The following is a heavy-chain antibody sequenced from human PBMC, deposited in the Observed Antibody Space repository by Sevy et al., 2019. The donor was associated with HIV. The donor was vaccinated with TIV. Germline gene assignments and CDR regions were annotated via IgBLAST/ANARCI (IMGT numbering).Heavy chain of an antibody. J-gene: IGHJ4*02. CDR3: AREGVGYCSGGSCYPDDYGDVY. CDR1: GYTFTGYY. V-gene: IGHV1-2*02. Sequence: ASVKVSCKASGYTFTGYYMHWVRQAPGQGLEWMGWINPNSGGTNYAQTFQGRVTMTRDTSISTAYMELGRLRSDDTAVYYCAREGVGYCSGGSCYPDDYGDVYWGQGTLVTVSS. CDR2: INPNSGGT. D-gene: IGHD2-15*01.